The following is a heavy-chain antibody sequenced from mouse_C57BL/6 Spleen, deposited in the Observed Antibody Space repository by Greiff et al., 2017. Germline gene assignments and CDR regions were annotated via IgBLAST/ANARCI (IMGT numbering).Heavy chain of an antibody. V-gene: IGHV1-80*01. CDR1: GYAFSSYW. CDR2: IYPGDGDT. CDR3: ARSPPANWDRGWYFDV. D-gene: IGHD4-1*01. J-gene: IGHJ1*03. Sequence: VQLQQSGAELVKPGASVKISCKASGYAFSSYWMNWVKQRPGKGLEWIGQIYPGDGDTNYNGKFKGKATLTADKSSSTAYMKLSSLTSEDSAVYFCARSPPANWDRGWYFDVWGTGTTVTVSS.